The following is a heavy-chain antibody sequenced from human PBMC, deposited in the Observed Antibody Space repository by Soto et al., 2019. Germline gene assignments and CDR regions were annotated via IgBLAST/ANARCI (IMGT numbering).Heavy chain of an antibody. CDR1: GFTFSSYA. V-gene: IGHV3-23*01. D-gene: IGHD3-22*01. CDR2: ISGSGGST. CDR3: VRGPYYNSSGYSYYFDY. Sequence: PGGSLRLSCAASGFTFSSYAMSWVRQAPGKGLEWVSAISGSGGSTYYADSVKGRFTISRDNSKNTLYLQMNSLRAEDTAVYYCVRGPYYNSSGYSYYFDYWGQGTLVTVSS. J-gene: IGHJ4*02.